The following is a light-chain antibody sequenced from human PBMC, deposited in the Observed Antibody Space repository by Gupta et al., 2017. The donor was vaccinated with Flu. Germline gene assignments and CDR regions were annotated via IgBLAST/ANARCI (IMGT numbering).Light chain of an antibody. CDR3: SSYTSSSVV. V-gene: IGLV2-14*01. J-gene: IGLJ2*01. Sequence: QSALTKPASVPGSPGQSITISCTGTSSDVGGYNYVSWYQQHPGKAPKLMIYEVSNRPSGVSNRFSGSKSGNTASLTISGLQAEDEADYYCSSYTSSSVVFGGWTKLTVL. CDR1: SSDVGGYNY. CDR2: EVS.